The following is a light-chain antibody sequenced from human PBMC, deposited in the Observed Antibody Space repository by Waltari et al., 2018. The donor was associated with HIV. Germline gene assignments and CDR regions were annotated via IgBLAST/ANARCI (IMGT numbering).Light chain of an antibody. Sequence: EIVLTQSPRPLSLSPGERAPLSCRASQTVTSNYLAWSQMKPGQAPRLLIYGASISATGVPDKFSGSGSGTDFTLTIGRLQPEDFAVYYCHQYGTSPQTFGQGSKVEIK. J-gene: IGKJ2*01. CDR2: GAS. V-gene: IGKV3-20*01. CDR3: HQYGTSPQT. CDR1: QTVTSNY.